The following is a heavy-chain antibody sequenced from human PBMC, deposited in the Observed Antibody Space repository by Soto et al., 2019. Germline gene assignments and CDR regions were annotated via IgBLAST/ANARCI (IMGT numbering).Heavy chain of an antibody. CDR1: GGSISSGGYY. CDR2: IYYSGST. V-gene: IGHV4-31*03. J-gene: IGHJ6*02. Sequence: PSETLSLTCTVSGGSISSGGYYWSWIRQHPGKGLEWIGYIYYSGSTYYNPSLKSRVTISVDTSKNQFSLKLSSVTAADTAVYYCARVYDSSNVGLESHYYGTDVWGQGTTVTVSS. D-gene: IGHD3-22*01. CDR3: ARVYDSSNVGLESHYYGTDV.